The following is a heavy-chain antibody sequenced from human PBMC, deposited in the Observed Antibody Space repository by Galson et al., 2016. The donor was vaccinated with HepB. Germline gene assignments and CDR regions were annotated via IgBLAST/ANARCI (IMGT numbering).Heavy chain of an antibody. CDR3: ARAAVVPGARMVFDP. CDR2: IYHTGTS. CDR1: GASINNPNW. Sequence: ETLSLTCTVSGASINNPNWWTWVRQAPGKGLEWIGEIYHTGTSNNNPFLNSRFTLSIDKSRNQFSLNLTSVSAADTAVYYCARAAVVPGARMVFDPWGQGMLVTVSS. V-gene: IGHV4-4*02. D-gene: IGHD2-2*01. J-gene: IGHJ5*02.